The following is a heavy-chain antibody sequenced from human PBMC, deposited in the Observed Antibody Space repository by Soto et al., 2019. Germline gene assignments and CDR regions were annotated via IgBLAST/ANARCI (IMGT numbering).Heavy chain of an antibody. D-gene: IGHD2-15*01. CDR2: ITDSSDTV. CDR3: ARPPATIVYFQFYGLDV. CDR1: GFSFSNYN. Sequence: GGSLRLSCVASGFSFSNYNMNWVRQAPGKGLEWVSYITDSSDTVHYADSVRGRFTISRDNAESSLYLQMNSLRDEDTAVYFCARPPATIVYFQFYGLDVWGPGTTVTVSS. V-gene: IGHV3-48*02. J-gene: IGHJ6*02.